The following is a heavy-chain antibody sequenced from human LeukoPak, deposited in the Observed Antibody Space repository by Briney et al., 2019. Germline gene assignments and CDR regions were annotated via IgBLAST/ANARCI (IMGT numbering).Heavy chain of an antibody. V-gene: IGHV3-48*01. Sequence: GGSLRLSCAASGSTFNTYGMNWVRQAPGKGLEWVSYISSSSSTIYYADSVKGRFTISRDNAKNSLDLQMNSLRAEDTAVYYCARDCSGGSCSPYYFDYWGQGTLVTVSS. D-gene: IGHD2-15*01. CDR1: GSTFNTYG. CDR3: ARDCSGGSCSPYYFDY. CDR2: ISSSSSTI. J-gene: IGHJ4*02.